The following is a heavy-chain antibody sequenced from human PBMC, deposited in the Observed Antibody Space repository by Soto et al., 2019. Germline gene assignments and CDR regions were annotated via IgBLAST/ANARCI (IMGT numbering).Heavy chain of an antibody. V-gene: IGHV4-39*01. D-gene: IGHD2-2*01. CDR2: IYYSGNT. CDR1: GGSINTRGYH. CDR3: ARRDIVVVPAAMGWFDP. J-gene: IGHJ5*02. Sequence: QLQLQESGPGLVKPSETLSLTCTVSGGSINTRGYHWGWIRQPPGKGLEWIGSIYYSGNTYYNPSLKSRVTISIDTSKNQFSLKLSSVTAADTAVYYCARRDIVVVPAAMGWFDPWGQGTRVTVSS.